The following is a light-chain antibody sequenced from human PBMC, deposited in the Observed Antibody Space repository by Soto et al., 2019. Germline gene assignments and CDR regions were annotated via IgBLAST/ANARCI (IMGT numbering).Light chain of an antibody. J-gene: IGLJ1*01. V-gene: IGLV2-14*01. Sequence: QSALTQPASVSGSPGQSITISCTGTSSDVGGYNYVSWYQQHPGKAPKVMIHDVSNRPSGVSNRFSGSKSGNTASLTISGLQAEDEADYYCNSYTSSSTLPYVFGTGTKLTVL. CDR3: NSYTSSSTLPYV. CDR1: SSDVGGYNY. CDR2: DVS.